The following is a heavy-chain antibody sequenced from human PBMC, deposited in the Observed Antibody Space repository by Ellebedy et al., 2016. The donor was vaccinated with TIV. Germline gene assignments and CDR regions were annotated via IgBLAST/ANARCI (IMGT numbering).Heavy chain of an antibody. V-gene: IGHV1-3*01. Sequence: NFQGRVTFTTDTAASTVYMSLSSLASEDTAVYYCARDRGGTGDFDYWGQGTLVTVSS. CDR3: ARDRGGTGDFDY. J-gene: IGHJ4*02. D-gene: IGHD3-16*01.